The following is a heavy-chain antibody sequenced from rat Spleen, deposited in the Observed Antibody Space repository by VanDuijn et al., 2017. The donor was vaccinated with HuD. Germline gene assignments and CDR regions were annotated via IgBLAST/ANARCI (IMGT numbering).Heavy chain of an antibody. J-gene: IGHJ4*01. CDR2: INKDSSIR. Sequence: EVKLVESGGGLVQPGRSLKLSCVASGFNFNDHWMGWVRQAPGKGLEWIGEINKDSSIRKYSPSLESRISITRDTSKNQFFLQVNSVTTEDTATYYCARWNNYAAHWGQGASVTVSS. D-gene: IGHD1-10*01. V-gene: IGHV4-2*01. CDR3: ARWNNYAAH. CDR1: GFNFNDHW.